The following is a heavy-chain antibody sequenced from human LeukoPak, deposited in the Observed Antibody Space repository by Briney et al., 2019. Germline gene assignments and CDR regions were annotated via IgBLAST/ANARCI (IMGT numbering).Heavy chain of an antibody. CDR2: IYYSGST. J-gene: IGHJ6*02. Sequence: SQTLSLTCTVSGGSISSGDYYWSWIRQPPGKGLEWIGYIYYSGSTYYNPSLKSRVTISVDTSKNQFSLKLSSVTAADTAVFYCASKKKGYCTNGVCSDYYYGIDVWGQGTTVTVSS. CDR3: ASKKKGYCTNGVCSDYYYGIDV. CDR1: GGSISSGDYY. D-gene: IGHD2-8*01. V-gene: IGHV4-30-4*01.